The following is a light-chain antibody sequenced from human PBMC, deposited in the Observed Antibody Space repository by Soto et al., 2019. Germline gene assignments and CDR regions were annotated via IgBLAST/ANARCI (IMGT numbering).Light chain of an antibody. V-gene: IGKV1-39*01. CDR3: QQTDSTPQT. CDR1: QSIRHY. J-gene: IGKJ1*01. CDR2: AAS. Sequence: DIQMTQSPSSLSASVGERVTISCRASQSIRHYVSLYQQKPGTAPKLLIRAASTLQSGVPSRFSGSGSGTDFTLTISSLQIEDFATYFCQQTDSTPQTFGQGTNVEI.